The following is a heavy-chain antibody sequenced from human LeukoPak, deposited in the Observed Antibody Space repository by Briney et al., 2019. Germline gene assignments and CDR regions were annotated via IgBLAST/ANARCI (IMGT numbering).Heavy chain of an antibody. Sequence: GGSLGLSCAASGFTVSSNYMSWVRQAPGKGLEWVSVIYSGGSTYYADSVKGRFTISRDNSKNTLYLQMNSLRAEDTAVYYCARDGTDILTGYYRDYWGQGTLVTVSS. J-gene: IGHJ4*02. V-gene: IGHV3-53*01. D-gene: IGHD3-9*01. CDR1: GFTVSSNY. CDR3: ARDGTDILTGYYRDY. CDR2: IYSGGST.